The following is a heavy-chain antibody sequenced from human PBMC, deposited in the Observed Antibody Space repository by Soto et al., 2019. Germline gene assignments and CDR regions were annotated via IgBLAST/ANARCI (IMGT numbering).Heavy chain of an antibody. CDR1: GGSFSSGGYY. J-gene: IGHJ4*02. Sequence: SETLSLTCTVSGGSFSSGGYYWSWIRQHPGKGLEWIGYIYYSGSTYYNPSLKSRFTISLDTSKNQFSLKLSSVTAADTAVYYCARATSFSGHHGYWGQGTLVTVSS. CDR3: ARATSFSGHHGY. V-gene: IGHV4-31*03. D-gene: IGHD2-8*02. CDR2: IYYSGST.